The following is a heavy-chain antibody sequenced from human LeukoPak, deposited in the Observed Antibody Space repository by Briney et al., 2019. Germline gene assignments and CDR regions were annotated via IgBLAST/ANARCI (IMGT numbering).Heavy chain of an antibody. CDR1: GGTFSSYA. J-gene: IGHJ3*02. V-gene: IGHV1-69*05. CDR2: IIPIFGTA. Sequence: SVKVSCKASGGTFSSYAISWVRQAPGQGLEWMGGIIPIFGTANYAQKFQGRVTITTDESTSTAYMELSSLRSEDTAVYYCARANMATISTFDIWGQGTMVTVSS. CDR3: ARANMATISTFDI. D-gene: IGHD5-24*01.